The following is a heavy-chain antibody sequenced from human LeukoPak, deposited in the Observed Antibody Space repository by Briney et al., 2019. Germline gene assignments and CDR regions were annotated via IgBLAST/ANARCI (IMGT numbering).Heavy chain of an antibody. CDR2: INHSGST. D-gene: IGHD2-15*01. Sequence: PSETLSLTCAVYGGSFSGYYWSWIRQPPGKGLEWIGEINHSGSTNYNPSLKSRVTISVDTSKNQFSLKLSSVTAADTAVYYCATSPYSAAAFDIWGQGTMVTVSS. CDR3: ATSPYSAAAFDI. CDR1: GGSFSGYY. J-gene: IGHJ3*02. V-gene: IGHV4-34*01.